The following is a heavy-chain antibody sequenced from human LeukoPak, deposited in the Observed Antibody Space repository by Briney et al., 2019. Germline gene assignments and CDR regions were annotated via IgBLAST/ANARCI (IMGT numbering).Heavy chain of an antibody. D-gene: IGHD3-9*01. Sequence: SKTLSLTCTVSGGSISSYYWSWIRQPAGKGLEWIGRIYTSGSTNYNPSLKSRVTMSVDTSKNQLSLKLSSVTAADTAVYYCAREGTYYDILTGYYSTFDYWGQGTLVTVSS. CDR1: GGSISSYY. CDR2: IYTSGST. CDR3: AREGTYYDILTGYYSTFDY. J-gene: IGHJ4*02. V-gene: IGHV4-4*07.